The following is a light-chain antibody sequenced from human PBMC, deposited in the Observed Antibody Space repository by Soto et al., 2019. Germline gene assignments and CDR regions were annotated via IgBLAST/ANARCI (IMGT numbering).Light chain of an antibody. CDR1: SSDVGNYIF. CDR2: DIN. Sequence: QSVLTQPASVSGSPGQSITISCTGTSSDVGNYIFVSWYRQHPGKAPKLMIYDINNRPSGVSNRFSGSKSRNTAALTISGLQAEDEADYYCVSYTPRPSYVFGTRTKVTVL. V-gene: IGLV2-14*01. CDR3: VSYTPRPSYV. J-gene: IGLJ1*01.